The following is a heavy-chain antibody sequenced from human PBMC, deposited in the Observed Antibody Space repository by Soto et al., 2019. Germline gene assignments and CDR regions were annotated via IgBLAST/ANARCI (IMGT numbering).Heavy chain of an antibody. CDR1: GFTVSSNY. J-gene: IGHJ3*02. D-gene: IGHD3-10*01. CDR3: ARDSPTRIPRTNGAFAI. V-gene: IGHV3-66*01. CDR2: IYSGGST. Sequence: PGGSLRLSCAASGFTVSSNYMSWVRQAPGKGLEWVSVIYSGGSTYYADSVKGRFTISRDNSKNTLYLQMNSLRAEDTAVYYCARDSPTRIPRTNGAFAIWDQGSMVIVSS.